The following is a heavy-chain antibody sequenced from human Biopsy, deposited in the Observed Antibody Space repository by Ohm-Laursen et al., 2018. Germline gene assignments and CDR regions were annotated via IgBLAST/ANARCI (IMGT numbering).Heavy chain of an antibody. CDR3: ARSFGVVINFEHNWFDP. CDR1: GATFINYA. CDR2: INPMFGTA. J-gene: IGHJ5*02. V-gene: IGHV1-69*06. Sequence: GASVKVSCKASGATFINYAINWLRQAPGQGLEWMGGINPMFGTAKYAQRFQGRVTITADKSTSTADMELSSLRSDDTAVYYCARSFGVVINFEHNWFDPWGQGTLVTVSS. D-gene: IGHD3-3*01.